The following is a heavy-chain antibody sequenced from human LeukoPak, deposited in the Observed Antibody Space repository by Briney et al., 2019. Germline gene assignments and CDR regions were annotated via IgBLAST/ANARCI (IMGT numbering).Heavy chain of an antibody. CDR3: AKEVDSGSAFDI. V-gene: IGHV3-23*01. J-gene: IGHJ3*02. CDR2: ISGSGGST. CDR1: GFTFGSYA. D-gene: IGHD3-10*01. Sequence: GGSLRLSCAASGFTFGSYATSCVRQAPGKGLEWVSAISGSGGSTYYADCVRGRFTISRDNSKNTLYLQMNSLRAEDTAVYYCAKEVDSGSAFDIWGQGTMVTVSS.